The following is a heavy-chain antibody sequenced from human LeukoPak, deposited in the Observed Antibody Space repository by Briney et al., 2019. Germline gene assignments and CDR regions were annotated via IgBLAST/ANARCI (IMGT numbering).Heavy chain of an antibody. CDR2: ISSSSSYI. J-gene: IGHJ4*02. Sequence: GGSLRLSCAASGFTFSSYSMNWVRQAPGKGLEWVSSISSSSSYIYYADSVKGRFTISRDNAKNSLYLQMNSLRAEDTAVYYCARIGYSGYDVFDYWGQGTLVTVSS. CDR3: ARIGYSGYDVFDY. CDR1: GFTFSSYS. D-gene: IGHD5-12*01. V-gene: IGHV3-21*01.